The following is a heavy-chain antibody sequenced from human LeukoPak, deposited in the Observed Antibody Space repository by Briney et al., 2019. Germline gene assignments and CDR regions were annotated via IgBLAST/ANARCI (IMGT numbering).Heavy chain of an antibody. CDR2: IIPIFGTA. CDR1: GGTFSSYA. D-gene: IGHD5-24*01. V-gene: IGHV1-69*13. CDR3: ARTRLERDGYNNPYFDY. J-gene: IGHJ4*02. Sequence: ASVKVSCKASGGTFSSYAISWVRQAPGLGLEWMGGIIPIFGTANYAQKFQGRVTITADESTSTAYMELSSLRSEDTAVYYCARTRLERDGYNNPYFDYWGQGTLVTVSS.